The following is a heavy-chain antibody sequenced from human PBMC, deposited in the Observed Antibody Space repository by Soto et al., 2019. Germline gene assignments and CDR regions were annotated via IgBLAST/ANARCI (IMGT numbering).Heavy chain of an antibody. CDR3: ARASDGYTHLASDY. D-gene: IGHD5-12*01. CDR2: INGGDDSK. CDR1: GFTFRSSP. J-gene: IGHJ4*02. Sequence: PGGSLRLSCAVSGFTFRSSPMSWVRRAPGKGLEWASGINGGDDSKHYAESVKGRFTISRDNSKNTLYLQMNSLRAEDTAVYYCARASDGYTHLASDYWGQGPLVTVSS. V-gene: IGHV3-23*01.